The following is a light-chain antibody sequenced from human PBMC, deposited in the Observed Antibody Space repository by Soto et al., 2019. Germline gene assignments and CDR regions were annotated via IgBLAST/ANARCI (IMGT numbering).Light chain of an antibody. Sequence: EIVMTQSPATLSVSPGESATLSCRASQSLSSSLAWYQQKPGQAPRLLIYGASTRATGTPARFSGSGSGTEFTLTISSLQSEDFAVYYCQQYNNWPYTFGQGTKLEIK. V-gene: IGKV3-15*01. CDR2: GAS. CDR3: QQYNNWPYT. CDR1: QSLSSS. J-gene: IGKJ2*01.